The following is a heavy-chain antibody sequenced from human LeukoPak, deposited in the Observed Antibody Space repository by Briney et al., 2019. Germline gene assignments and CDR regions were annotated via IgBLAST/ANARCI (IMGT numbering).Heavy chain of an antibody. D-gene: IGHD6-13*01. V-gene: IGHV1-46*01. CDR2: INPSGGST. CDR3: ARFIAAAGTLYYGMDV. Sequence: ASVKVSRKASGYTFTSYYMHWVRQAPGQGLEWMGIINPSGGSTSYAQKFQGRVTMTRDTSTSTVYMELSSLRSEDTAVYYCARFIAAAGTLYYGMDVWGQGTTVTVSS. CDR1: GYTFTSYY. J-gene: IGHJ6*02.